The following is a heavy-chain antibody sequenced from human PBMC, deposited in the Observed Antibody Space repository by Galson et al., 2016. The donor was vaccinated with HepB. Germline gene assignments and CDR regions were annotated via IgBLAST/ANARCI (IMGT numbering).Heavy chain of an antibody. V-gene: IGHV4-59*01. CDR3: VRDTLYYNSDSWEDVFDI. J-gene: IGHJ3*02. Sequence: SETLSLTCTVSGGSISHYYWSWIRQPPGKGLEWIGYIHHSGSTNSNPSLKSRVTISVDASRNQVSLKLSSVTAADTAVYYCVRDTLYYNSDSWEDVFDIWGQGTKVIVSS. CDR2: IHHSGST. CDR1: GGSISHYY. D-gene: IGHD3-10*01.